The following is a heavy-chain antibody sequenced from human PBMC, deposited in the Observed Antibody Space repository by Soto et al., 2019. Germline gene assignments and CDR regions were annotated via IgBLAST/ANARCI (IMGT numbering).Heavy chain of an antibody. Sequence: EVQLVESGGGLVKPGGSLRLSCAASGFTFSSYSMNWVRQAPGKGLEWVSSISSSSSYIYYADSVKGRFTISRDNAKNALYLQMNSLRAEDTAVYYCARDGELEAFDIWGQGTMVTVSS. CDR1: GFTFSSYS. J-gene: IGHJ3*02. CDR3: ARDGELEAFDI. V-gene: IGHV3-21*01. D-gene: IGHD2-21*01. CDR2: ISSSSSYI.